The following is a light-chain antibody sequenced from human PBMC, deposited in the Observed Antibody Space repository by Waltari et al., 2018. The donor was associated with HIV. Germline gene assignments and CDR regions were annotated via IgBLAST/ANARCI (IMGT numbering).Light chain of an antibody. Sequence: EIVLTQSPVTLSLSPGARATLSCRASQNIGSHLAWYQQKPGLAPRLLIFDASSRATGIPARFSGGGSGTDFTLTISGLEPEDFAVYYCQQYGSSPITFGQGTRLEIK. CDR3: QQYGSSPIT. CDR2: DAS. V-gene: IGKV3-20*01. CDR1: QNIGSH. J-gene: IGKJ5*01.